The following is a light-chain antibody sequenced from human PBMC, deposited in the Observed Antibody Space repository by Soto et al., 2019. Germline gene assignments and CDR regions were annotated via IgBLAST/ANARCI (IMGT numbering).Light chain of an antibody. J-gene: IGKJ5*01. CDR1: QSVSSN. CDR2: GAS. CDR3: LQYNNWPIT. Sequence: EIVMALSLATLSVSPRERATLSCRASQSVSSNLAWYQQKPGQAPRLLIYGASTRATGIPARFSGSGSGTEFTLTISSLQSEDFAVYYCLQYNNWPITFGQGTRLEIK. V-gene: IGKV3-15*01.